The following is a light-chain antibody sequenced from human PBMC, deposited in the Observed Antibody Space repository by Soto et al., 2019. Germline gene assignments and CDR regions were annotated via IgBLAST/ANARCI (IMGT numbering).Light chain of an antibody. CDR3: QQSYSGPPT. CDR1: QTISSW. CDR2: KAS. J-gene: IGKJ1*01. Sequence: DIQMTQSPSTLSGSVGDRVTITCRASQTISSWLAWYQQKPGKAPKLLIYKASTLKSGVPSRFSGSGSGTDFTLTISSLRPEDFATYYCQQSYSGPPTFGQGTKVDIK. V-gene: IGKV1-5*03.